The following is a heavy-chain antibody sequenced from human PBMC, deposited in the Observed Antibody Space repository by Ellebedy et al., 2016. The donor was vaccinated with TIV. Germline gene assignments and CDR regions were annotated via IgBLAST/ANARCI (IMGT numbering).Heavy chain of an antibody. CDR2: INTYNGNR. J-gene: IGHJ4*02. V-gene: IGHV1-18*04. Sequence: AASVKVSCKASGYTFINYGFIWVRQAPGQGLEWMGWINTYNGNRNYAQKLQGRLTMTTDTSTGTTYMELRSLISDDTAVYYCARYRLGEGSGYEFFDYWGQGTLVTVSS. CDR1: GYTFINYG. D-gene: IGHD5-12*01. CDR3: ARYRLGEGSGYEFFDY.